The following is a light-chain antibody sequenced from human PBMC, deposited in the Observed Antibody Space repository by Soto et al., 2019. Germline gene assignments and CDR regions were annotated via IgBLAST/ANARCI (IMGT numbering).Light chain of an antibody. V-gene: IGKV3-20*01. CDR1: QSVSSSY. CDR3: QQYGSSRT. Sequence: EIVLTQSPGTLSLSPGERATISCRASQSVSSSYLAWYQQKPGQAPRLLIYGASSRATGIPDRFSGSGSGTDFTLSISRLEPEDFAVYYCQQYGSSRTFGQGTRWIS. CDR2: GAS. J-gene: IGKJ1*01.